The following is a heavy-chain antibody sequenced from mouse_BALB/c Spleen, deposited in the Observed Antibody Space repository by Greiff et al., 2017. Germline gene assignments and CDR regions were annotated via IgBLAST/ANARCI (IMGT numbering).Heavy chain of an antibody. CDR2: IYTGDGST. CDR3: ARDRGNYEGFAY. Sequence: VQLQQSGPELVKPGVLVKISCKASGYTFTSYDINWVKQRPGQGLEWIGWIYTGDGSTKYNEKFKGKATLTADKSSSTAYMQLSSLTSENSAIYFCARDRGNYEGFAYWGQGTLVTVSA. CDR1: GYTFTSYD. J-gene: IGHJ3*01. D-gene: IGHD2-1*01. V-gene: IGHV1S56*01.